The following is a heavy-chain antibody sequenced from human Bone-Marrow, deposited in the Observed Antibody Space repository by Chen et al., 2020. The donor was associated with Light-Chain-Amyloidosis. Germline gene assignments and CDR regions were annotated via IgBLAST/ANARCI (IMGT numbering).Heavy chain of an antibody. CDR3: ARRRDGYNFDY. D-gene: IGHD5-12*01. V-gene: IGHV5-51*01. J-gene: IGHJ4*02. CDR2: IDPDDSYA. Sequence: EVQLEQSGPEVKKPGESLKISCKGSGYNFPNYWIGWVRQMPGKGLEWMGVIDPDDSYARYSPSFEGQVTISADKSIPTAYLQWRSLKASDTAMYYCARRRDGYNFDYLGQGTLVIVSS. CDR1: GYNFPNYW.